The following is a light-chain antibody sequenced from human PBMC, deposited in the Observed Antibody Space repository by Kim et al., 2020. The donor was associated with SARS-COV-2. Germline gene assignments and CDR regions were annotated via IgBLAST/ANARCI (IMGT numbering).Light chain of an antibody. Sequence: PGGRVTRPVASSTGTVTTGYYPNWFQQKPGHAPRSLIYSTSTKHSWTPARCSGSRLGGKAALTLSAVQPEDEGIYYCLLYYGGAWVFGGGTQLTVL. CDR3: LLYYGGAWV. CDR2: STS. CDR1: TGTVTTGYY. V-gene: IGLV7-43*01. J-gene: IGLJ3*02.